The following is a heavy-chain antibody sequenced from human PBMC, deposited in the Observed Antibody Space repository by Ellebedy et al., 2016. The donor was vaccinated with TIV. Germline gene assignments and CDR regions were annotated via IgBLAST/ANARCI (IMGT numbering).Heavy chain of an antibody. J-gene: IGHJ6*02. CDR1: GFTFSDYY. CDR2: ISSSSSYT. Sequence: GESLKISCAASGFTFSDYYMSWIRQAPGKGLEWVSYISSSSSYTNYADSVKGRLTISRDNAKNSLFLQMNSLRAEDTAVYYCASYCSSTSCPTDYYYGLDVWGQGTTVTVSS. D-gene: IGHD2-2*01. V-gene: IGHV3-11*06. CDR3: ASYCSSTSCPTDYYYGLDV.